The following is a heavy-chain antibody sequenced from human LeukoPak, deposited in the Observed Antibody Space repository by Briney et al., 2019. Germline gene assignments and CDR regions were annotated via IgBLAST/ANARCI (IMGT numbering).Heavy chain of an antibody. CDR1: GYTFTSLH. D-gene: IGHD2-15*01. CDR2: INGYNGNT. CDR3: ARGTRARGTCDNCYSSSLDS. V-gene: IGHV1-18*01. Sequence: ASVKVSCKASGYTFTSLHINWLRQAPGQGLEWMGWINGYNGNTHYSQNLQGIVTMTRDTSTNTVYLELRSLRFDDTAVYYCARGTRARGTCDNCYSSSLDSWGQGTLLTVSS. J-gene: IGHJ4*02.